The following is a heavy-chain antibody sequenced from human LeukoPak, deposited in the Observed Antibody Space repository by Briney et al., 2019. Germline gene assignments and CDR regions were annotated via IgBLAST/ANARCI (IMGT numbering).Heavy chain of an antibody. CDR3: ATEGSRDFWSGPVYYFDY. Sequence: SETLSLTCAVYGGSFSGYYWSWIRQPPGKGLEWIGEINHGGSTNYNPSLKSRVTISVDTSKNQFSLRLSSVTAADTAVYYCATEGSRDFWSGPVYYFDYWGQGTLVTVSS. CDR2: INHGGST. J-gene: IGHJ4*02. CDR1: GGSFSGYY. V-gene: IGHV4-34*01. D-gene: IGHD3-3*01.